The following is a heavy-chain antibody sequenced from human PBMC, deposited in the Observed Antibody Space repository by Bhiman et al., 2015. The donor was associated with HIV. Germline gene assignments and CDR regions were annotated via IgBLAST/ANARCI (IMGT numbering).Heavy chain of an antibody. CDR3: TKAKSIVVVITPIDY. V-gene: IGHV3-9*01. J-gene: IGHJ4*02. CDR1: GFSFSSSG. CDR2: ISWNSGSI. Sequence: EVQLLESGGGLVQPGGSLRLSCAASGFSFSSSGMNWVRQSPGKGLEWVSGISWNSGSIGYADSVKGRFTISRDNAKNSLYLQMNSLRAEDTALYYCTKAKSIVVVITPIDYWGQGTLVTVSS. D-gene: IGHD3-22*01.